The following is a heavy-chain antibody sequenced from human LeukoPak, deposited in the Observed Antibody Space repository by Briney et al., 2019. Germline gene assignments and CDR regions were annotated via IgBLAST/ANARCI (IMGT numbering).Heavy chain of an antibody. V-gene: IGHV4-4*09. Sequence: SETLSLTCTVSGGSISSYYWSWIRQPPGKGLEWIGYIYTSGSTNYNLSLKSRVTISVDTSKNQFSLKLSSVTAADTAVYYCATTGFTADEYYFDYWGQGTLVTVSS. J-gene: IGHJ4*02. CDR3: ATTGFTADEYYFDY. CDR2: IYTSGST. CDR1: GGSISSYY. D-gene: IGHD3-10*01.